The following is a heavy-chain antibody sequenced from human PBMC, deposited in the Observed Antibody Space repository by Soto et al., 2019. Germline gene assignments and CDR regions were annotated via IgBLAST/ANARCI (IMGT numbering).Heavy chain of an antibody. CDR3: AREYRSSSGRFDN. Sequence: QVQLVQSVAEVKKPGSSVKVSCKASGGSFSSYAISWVRQAPGQGLEWMGGIIPIFGTPSYAQKFQGRVTITADESTSTAYMELSSLRSEETAVYYCAREYRSSSGRFDNWGQGTLVTVSS. CDR1: GGSFSSYA. CDR2: IIPIFGTP. J-gene: IGHJ4*02. D-gene: IGHD6-6*01. V-gene: IGHV1-69*01.